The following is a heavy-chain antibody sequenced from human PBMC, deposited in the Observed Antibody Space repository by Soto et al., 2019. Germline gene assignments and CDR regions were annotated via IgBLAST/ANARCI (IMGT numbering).Heavy chain of an antibody. J-gene: IGHJ5*02. CDR2: ISAYNGNT. V-gene: IGHV1-18*01. Sequence: ASVKVSCKASGYTFTSYGMSWVRQAPGQGLEWMGWISAYNGNTNYAQKLQGRVTMTTDTSTSTAYMELRSLRSDDTAVYYCARDRPPPRGVPAYNWFDPWGQGTLVTVSS. CDR3: ARDRPPPRGVPAYNWFDP. CDR1: GYTFTSYG. D-gene: IGHD2-2*01.